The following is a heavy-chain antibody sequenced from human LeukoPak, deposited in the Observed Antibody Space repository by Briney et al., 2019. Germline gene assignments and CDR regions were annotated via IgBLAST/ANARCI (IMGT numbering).Heavy chain of an antibody. CDR2: IYSGGST. J-gene: IGHJ6*03. V-gene: IGHV3-66*02. D-gene: IGHD3-3*01. CDR1: GFTVSSNY. CDR3: ARGNTQWSGYYQGYYYYYMDV. Sequence: GGSLRLSCAASGFTVSSNYMSWVRQAPGKGLEWVSVIYSGGSTYYADSVKGRFTISRDNSKNTLYLQMNSLRAEDTAVYYRARGNTQWSGYYQGYYYYYMDVWGKGTTVTVSS.